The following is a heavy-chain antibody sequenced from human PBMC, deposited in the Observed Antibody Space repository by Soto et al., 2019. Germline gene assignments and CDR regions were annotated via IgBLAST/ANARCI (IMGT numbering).Heavy chain of an antibody. CDR1: GFTFSSYA. D-gene: IGHD3-10*01. CDR2: ISGSGGST. CDR3: AKDAFPLCFGESLNTGFDY. Sequence: EVQLLESGGGLVQPGGSLRLSCAASGFTFSSYAMSWVRQAPGKGLEWVSAISGSGGSTYYADSVKGRFTISRDNSKNTLYLQMNSLRAEDTAIYYCAKDAFPLCFGESLNTGFDYWGQGTLVTVSS. J-gene: IGHJ4*02. V-gene: IGHV3-23*01.